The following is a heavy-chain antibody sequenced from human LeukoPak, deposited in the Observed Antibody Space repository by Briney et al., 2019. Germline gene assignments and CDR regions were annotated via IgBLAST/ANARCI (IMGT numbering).Heavy chain of an antibody. CDR1: GFTFSSYR. CDR3: ARARTGGWSPGVVDY. CDR2: ISSSSSYI. Sequence: PGGSLRLSCAASGFTFSSYRMNWVRQAPGKGLEWVSSISSSSSYIYYADSVKGRFTISRDNAKNSLYLQMNSLRAEDTAVYYCARARTGGWSPGVVDYWGQGTLVTVSS. V-gene: IGHV3-21*01. J-gene: IGHJ4*02. D-gene: IGHD6-19*01.